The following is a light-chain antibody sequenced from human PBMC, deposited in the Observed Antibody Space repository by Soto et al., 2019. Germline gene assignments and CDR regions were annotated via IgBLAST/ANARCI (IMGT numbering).Light chain of an antibody. CDR1: QGISSY. CDR2: AAS. V-gene: IGKV1-8*01. CDR3: QQYYSYPPFT. J-gene: IGKJ3*01. Sequence: AIRMTQSPSSFSASTGDRVTITCRASQGISSYLAWYQQKPGKAPKLLIYAASTLQSGVPSRFSGSGSGTDFTLTISCLQSDDFATYYCQQYYSYPPFTFGPGTKVDIK.